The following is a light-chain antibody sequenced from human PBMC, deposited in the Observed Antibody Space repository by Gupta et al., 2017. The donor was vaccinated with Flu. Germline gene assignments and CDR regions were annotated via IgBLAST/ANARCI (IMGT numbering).Light chain of an antibody. CDR2: AAS. J-gene: IGKJ4*01. V-gene: IGKV1-27*01. Sequence: DIQMIQSLSSLSASVGDRVTITCRASQGINNYLAWYHQKAGKVPKSLIYAASTLQSGIPSRLSGSGSRTDFTLTISSLQPEDVATCYCQKYNSAPLTFGGGTKVEIK. CDR1: QGINNY. CDR3: QKYNSAPLT.